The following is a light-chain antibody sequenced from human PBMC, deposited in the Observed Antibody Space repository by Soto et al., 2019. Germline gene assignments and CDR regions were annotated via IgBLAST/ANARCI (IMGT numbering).Light chain of an antibody. CDR1: SSDVGAYNY. CDR3: TSYTSISTYV. CDR2: DVT. J-gene: IGLJ1*01. V-gene: IGLV2-14*01. Sequence: QSALTQPASVFGPPGQSITISCTGTSSDVGAYNYVSWYQHHPGKAPRLVIYDVTNRPSGISDRFSGSKSGNTASLTISGLLAEDEADYYCTSYTSISTYVFGTGTKLTVL.